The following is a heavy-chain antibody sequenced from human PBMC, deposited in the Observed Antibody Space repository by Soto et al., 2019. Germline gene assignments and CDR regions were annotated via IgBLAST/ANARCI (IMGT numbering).Heavy chain of an antibody. CDR1: GGSISSGGYS. V-gene: IGHV4-30-2*01. Sequence: SETLSLTCAVSGGSISSGGYSWSWIRQPPGKGLEWIGYIYHSVSTYYNPSLKSRVTISVDRSKNHFSLKLSSVTAADTAVYYCARGPDYWGQGTLVTVSS. CDR3: ARGPDY. J-gene: IGHJ4*02. CDR2: IYHSVST.